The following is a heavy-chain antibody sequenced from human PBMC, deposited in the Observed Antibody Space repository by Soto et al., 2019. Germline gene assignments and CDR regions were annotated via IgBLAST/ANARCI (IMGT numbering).Heavy chain of an antibody. CDR3: ARGCGSDSTTYYYAY. CDR1: GGTFSSST. Sequence: QVQLVQSGAEVRRPGSSVRVSCKASGGTFSSSTISWVRQAPGQGLEWVGGITPISGKANYAQKFQGRVTITADESTSPAYMELSTLSYEYTALYLGARGCGSDSTTYYYAYWGQGTSVAVSS. J-gene: IGHJ1*01. D-gene: IGHD3-22*01. CDR2: ITPISGKA. V-gene: IGHV1-69*01.